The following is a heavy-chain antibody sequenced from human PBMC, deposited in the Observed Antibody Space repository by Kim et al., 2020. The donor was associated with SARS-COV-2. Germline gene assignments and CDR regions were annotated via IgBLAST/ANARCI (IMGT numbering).Heavy chain of an antibody. J-gene: IGHJ6*02. CDR1: GFTFSSFG. Sequence: GGSLRLSCAASGFTFSSFGMNWVRQAPGKGLEWVSSITSSTTYIYYADSVKGRFTISRDNAKNSLYLQMNSLRAEDTAVYYCAREEHMAMVTSYYYYGMDVWGQGTTVTVSS. V-gene: IGHV3-21*01. CDR3: AREEHMAMVTSYYYYGMDV. CDR2: ITSSTTYI. D-gene: IGHD5-18*01.